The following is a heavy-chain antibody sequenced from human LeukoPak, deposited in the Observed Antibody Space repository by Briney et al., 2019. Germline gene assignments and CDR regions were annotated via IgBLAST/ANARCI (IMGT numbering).Heavy chain of an antibody. CDR3: ARVLVEMATIRVSFDP. D-gene: IGHD5-24*01. CDR1: GYTFTSYA. V-gene: IGHV7-4-1*02. Sequence: GASVKVSCKASGYTFTSYAMNWVRQAPGQGLEWMGWINTNTGNPTYAQGFTGRFVFSLDTSVSTAYLQISSLKAEDTAVYYCARVLVEMATIRVSFDPWGQGTLVTVSS. CDR2: INTNTGNP. J-gene: IGHJ5*02.